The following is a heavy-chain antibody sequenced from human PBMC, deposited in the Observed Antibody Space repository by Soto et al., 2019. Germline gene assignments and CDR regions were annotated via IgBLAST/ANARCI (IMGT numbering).Heavy chain of an antibody. J-gene: IGHJ4*02. V-gene: IGHV4-34*01. D-gene: IGHD6-13*01. CDR3: ARGGDRYSSSRLDNHFDY. CDR2: INHSGST. Sequence: QVQLQQWGAGLLKPSETLSLTCAVYGGSFSGYYWSWIRQPAGKGLEWIGEINHSGSTNYNPSLKSRVTISVDTSKNQFSLKLISVTAADTAVYYCARGGDRYSSSRLDNHFDYWGQGTLVTVSS. CDR1: GGSFSGYY.